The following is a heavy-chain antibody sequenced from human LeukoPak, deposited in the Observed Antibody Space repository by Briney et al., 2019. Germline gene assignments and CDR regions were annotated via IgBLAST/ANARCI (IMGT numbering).Heavy chain of an antibody. V-gene: IGHV1-18*01. Sequence: ASVKVSCKASGYTFTSYGISWVRQAPGQGLEWMGWISAYNGNTNYAQKFQGRVTMTRDTSISTAYMELSRLRSDDTAVYYCARDTRTRYYDFWSGYSDHNWFDPWGQGTLVTVSS. CDR3: ARDTRTRYYDFWSGYSDHNWFDP. CDR1: GYTFTSYG. J-gene: IGHJ5*02. D-gene: IGHD3-3*01. CDR2: ISAYNGNT.